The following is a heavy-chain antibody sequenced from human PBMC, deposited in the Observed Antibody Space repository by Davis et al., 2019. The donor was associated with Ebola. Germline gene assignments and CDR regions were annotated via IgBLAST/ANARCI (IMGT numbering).Heavy chain of an antibody. Sequence: GESLKISCAASGFTFSGSAMHWVRQASGKGLEWVGRIRSKANSYATAYAVSVKGRFTISRDDSKNTAYLQMNSLKTEDTAVYYCTGQYCSSTSCSEAAGDVWGQGTTVTVSS. J-gene: IGHJ6*02. V-gene: IGHV3-73*01. CDR2: IRSKANSYAT. CDR1: GFTFSGSA. CDR3: TGQYCSSTSCSEAAGDV. D-gene: IGHD2-2*01.